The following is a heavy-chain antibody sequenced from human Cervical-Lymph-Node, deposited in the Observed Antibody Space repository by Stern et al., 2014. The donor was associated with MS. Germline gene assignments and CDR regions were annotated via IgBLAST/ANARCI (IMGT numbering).Heavy chain of an antibody. V-gene: IGHV5-51*01. CDR2: IYPGDSET. CDR1: GYKFSIYW. Sequence: EMQLVESGAELIRPGESLKISCKGSGYKFSIYWIAWVRQMPGKGLEWMGIIYPGDSETRYSPSFQGQVTMSADKSTRTAYMERSSRNASDTAMYFCARQTAAWASDVWGQGTLITVSS. CDR3: ARQTAAWASDV. D-gene: IGHD1-14*01. J-gene: IGHJ4*02.